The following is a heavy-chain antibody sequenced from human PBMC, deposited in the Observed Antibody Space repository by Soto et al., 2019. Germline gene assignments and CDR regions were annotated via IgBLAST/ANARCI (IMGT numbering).Heavy chain of an antibody. CDR3: ASNARRCTNGVCLHYYGMDV. D-gene: IGHD2-8*01. CDR1: GYTFTSYG. V-gene: IGHV1-18*04. Sequence: ASVKVSCKASGYTFTSYGISWVGQAPGQGLEWMGWISAYNGNTNYAQKLQGRVTMTTDTSTSTAYMELRSLRSHDTAVYYCASNARRCTNGVCLHYYGMDVWGQGTTVTVSS. J-gene: IGHJ6*02. CDR2: ISAYNGNT.